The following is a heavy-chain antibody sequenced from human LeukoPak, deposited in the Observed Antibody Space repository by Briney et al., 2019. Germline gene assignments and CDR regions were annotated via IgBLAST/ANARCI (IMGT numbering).Heavy chain of an antibody. V-gene: IGHV1-18*01. CDR1: GYTFSSYG. CDR2: ISAYNGNA. J-gene: IGHJ4*02. D-gene: IGHD6-13*01. CDR3: ARDWQQLLDY. Sequence: GASVKVSCKAAGYTFSSYGISRVRQAPGQGLEWMGGISAYNGNANSAQTHRGRVTMTTDTSTSTAYMELRSLRSDDTAVYYCARDWQQLLDYWGQGTLVTVSS.